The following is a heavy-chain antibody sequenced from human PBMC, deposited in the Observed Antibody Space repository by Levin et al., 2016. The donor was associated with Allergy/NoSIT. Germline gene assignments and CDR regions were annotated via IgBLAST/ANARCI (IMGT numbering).Heavy chain of an antibody. D-gene: IGHD6-19*01. J-gene: IGHJ1*01. CDR3: AKDRSSSGWYHLGEYFQH. V-gene: IGHV3-64*04. Sequence: SCKASGYTFTTYAMHWVRQAPGKGLEYVSAISSNGGSTYYADSVKGRFTISRDNSKNTLYLQMNSLRPEDTAVYYCAKDRSSSGWYHLGEYFQHWGQGTLVTVSS. CDR1: GYTFTTYA. CDR2: ISSNGGST.